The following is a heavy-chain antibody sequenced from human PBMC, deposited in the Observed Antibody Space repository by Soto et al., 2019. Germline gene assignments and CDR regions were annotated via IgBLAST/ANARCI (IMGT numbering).Heavy chain of an antibody. J-gene: IGHJ2*01. D-gene: IGHD1-26*01. Sequence: QVQLQESGPGLVKPSETLSLTCTVSGGSISRYYWSWIRQPPGKGLEWIGYIYHSGSTNDKPSLKSRVTISVDTSKNQFSLNLSSVTAADTAVYYCARALMGVPSTKVWYFDLWGRGTLVTVSS. CDR1: GGSISRYY. CDR3: ARALMGVPSTKVWYFDL. CDR2: IYHSGST. V-gene: IGHV4-59*01.